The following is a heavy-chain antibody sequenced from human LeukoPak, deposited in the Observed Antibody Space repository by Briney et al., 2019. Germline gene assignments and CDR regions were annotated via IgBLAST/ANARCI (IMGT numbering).Heavy chain of an antibody. CDR3: AKGGWWLRGYYYYMDV. V-gene: IGHV3-23*01. Sequence: GGSLRLSCAASGFTFSSYAMSWVRQAPGKGLEWVSAISGSGGSTYYADSVKGRFTISRDNSKNTLYLQMNSLRAEDTAVYYCAKGGWWLRGYYYYMDVWGKGTTVTVSS. CDR1: GFTFSSYA. CDR2: ISGSGGST. D-gene: IGHD5-12*01. J-gene: IGHJ6*03.